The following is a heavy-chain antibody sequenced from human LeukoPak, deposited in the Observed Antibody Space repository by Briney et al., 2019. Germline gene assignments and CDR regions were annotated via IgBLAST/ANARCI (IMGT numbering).Heavy chain of an antibody. CDR1: GYTFTSYA. CDR3: ARAYDFWSGYPLGGMDV. D-gene: IGHD3-3*01. J-gene: IGHJ6*02. V-gene: IGHV1-3*01. Sequence: ASVKVSCKASGYTFTSYAMHWVRQAPGQRLEWMGWINVGNGNTKYSQKFQGRVTLSRDTSASTAYVELSSLRSEDTAVYYCARAYDFWSGYPLGGMDVWGQGTTVTVSS. CDR2: INVGNGNT.